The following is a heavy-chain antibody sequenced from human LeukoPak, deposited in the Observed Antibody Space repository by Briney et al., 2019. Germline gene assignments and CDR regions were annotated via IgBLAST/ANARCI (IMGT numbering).Heavy chain of an antibody. V-gene: IGHV3-21*01. Sequence: GGSLRLSCAASGFTFSSYSMNWVRQAPGEGLEWVSSISSSSSYIYYADSVKGRFTISRDNAKNSLYLQMNSLRAEDTAVYYCARDCDYYYDCSGLWGFDYWGQGTLVTVSS. CDR3: ARDCDYYYDCSGLWGFDY. D-gene: IGHD3-22*01. CDR2: ISSSSSYI. CDR1: GFTFSSYS. J-gene: IGHJ4*02.